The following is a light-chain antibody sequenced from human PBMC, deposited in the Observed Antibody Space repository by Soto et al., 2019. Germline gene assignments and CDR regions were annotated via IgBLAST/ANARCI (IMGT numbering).Light chain of an antibody. J-gene: IGLJ1*01. CDR3: TSYTSSTTPCV. Sequence: QSALTQPPSVSGSPGQSVTISCTGTSSDVGSNNRVSWYQQPPGTASKLMIYEVSNRPSGVPDRFSGSKSGNTASLTISGLRAEDEADYYCTSYTSSTTPCVFGTGTKVTVL. CDR1: SSDVGSNNR. CDR2: EVS. V-gene: IGLV2-18*02.